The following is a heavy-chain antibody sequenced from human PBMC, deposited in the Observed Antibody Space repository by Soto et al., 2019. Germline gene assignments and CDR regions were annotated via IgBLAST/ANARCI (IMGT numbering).Heavy chain of an antibody. CDR3: ARGSYEGGMDV. CDR1: GGTFSSYA. D-gene: IGHD5-12*01. V-gene: IGHV1-69*13. J-gene: IGHJ6*02. Sequence: SLQVSCKASGGTFSSYAISWVRQAPGQGLEWMGGIIPIFGTANYAQKFQGRLTITADESTSTAHMELSSLRSEDTAVYYCARGSYEGGMDVWGQGTTVIGS. CDR2: IIPIFGTA.